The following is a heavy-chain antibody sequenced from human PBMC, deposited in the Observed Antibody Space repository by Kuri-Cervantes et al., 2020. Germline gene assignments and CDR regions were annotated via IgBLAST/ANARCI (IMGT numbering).Heavy chain of an antibody. CDR3: ARDPSSGQQYYYYYYMDV. V-gene: IGHV3-48*04. CDR1: GFTFSSYS. J-gene: IGHJ6*03. D-gene: IGHD6-19*01. Sequence: GESLKISCAASGFTFSSYSMNWVRQAPGKGLEWVSYISSSSSTIYYADSVKGRFTISRDNAKNSLYLQMNSLRAEDTAVYYCARDPSSGQQYYYYYYMDVWGKGTTVTVSS. CDR2: ISSSSSTI.